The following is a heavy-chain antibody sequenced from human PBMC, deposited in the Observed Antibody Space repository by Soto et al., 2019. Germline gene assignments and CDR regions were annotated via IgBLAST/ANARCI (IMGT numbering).Heavy chain of an antibody. CDR3: ARSQEYSSGWYNCCDP. J-gene: IGHJ5*02. CDR2: IVPLCGTT. V-gene: IGHV1-69*01. Sequence: QVQLVQSGAEVKRPGSSVKVSCTASGGTFTNYSVHWLRQAPGQGLEWLGGIVPLCGTTNYAQKLRGRVTITADESTNTAYMARRSLRTEDTAIYYCARSQEYSSGWYNCCDPWGQGTLVTFSS. CDR1: GGTFTNYS. D-gene: IGHD6-19*01.